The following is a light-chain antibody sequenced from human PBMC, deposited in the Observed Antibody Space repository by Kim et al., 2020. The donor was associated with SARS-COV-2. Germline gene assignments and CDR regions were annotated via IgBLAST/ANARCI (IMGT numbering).Light chain of an antibody. CDR2: GKD. CDR1: SLRSYY. Sequence: SSELTQDPAVSVALGQTVRITCQGDSLRSYYATWYQQKPGRAPKVVIYGKDNRPSGVPDRFSGSSSGNTAYLTITGTQAGDEAHYYCNSRDSNDYVVFGG. V-gene: IGLV3-19*01. CDR3: NSRDSNDYVV. J-gene: IGLJ2*01.